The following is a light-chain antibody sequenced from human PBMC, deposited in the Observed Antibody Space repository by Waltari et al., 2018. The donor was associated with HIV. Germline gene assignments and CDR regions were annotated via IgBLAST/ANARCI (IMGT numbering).Light chain of an antibody. Sequence: DIQMTQSPSTLSASVGDRVTITCRASQSISSWLAWYQQKPGKAPKLLIYKATSLESGVPSRFSGSGSGTEFTLTISSLQPDDFATYYCQQYNSCSTFGQGTKLEIK. CDR3: QQYNSCST. CDR2: KAT. CDR1: QSISSW. V-gene: IGKV1-5*03. J-gene: IGKJ2*01.